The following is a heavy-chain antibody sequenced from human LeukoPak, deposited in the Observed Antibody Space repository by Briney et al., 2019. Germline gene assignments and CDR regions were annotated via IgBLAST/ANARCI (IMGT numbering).Heavy chain of an antibody. CDR3: ARVGPGSSWSSDY. V-gene: IGHV4-59*01. J-gene: IGHJ4*02. D-gene: IGHD6-13*01. Sequence: SETLSLTCTVSGGSISSYYWSWIRQPPGKGLEWIGYTYYSGSTNYNPSLKSRVTISVDTSKNQFSLKLSSVTAADTAVYYCARVGPGSSWSSDYWGQGTLVTVSS. CDR1: GGSISSYY. CDR2: TYYSGST.